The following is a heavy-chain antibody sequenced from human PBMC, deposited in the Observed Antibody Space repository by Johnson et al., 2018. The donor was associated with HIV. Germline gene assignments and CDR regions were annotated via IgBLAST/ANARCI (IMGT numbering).Heavy chain of an antibody. V-gene: IGHV3-7*01. CDR1: GVTFSNYW. D-gene: IGHD2-21*01. CDR2: IKQDGSEK. CDR3: ARERQAVVAFDI. J-gene: IGHJ3*02. Sequence: VQLMESGGGLVQPGGSLRLSCAASGVTFSNYWMSWVRQAPGKGLEWVANIKQDGSEKYYVVSVKGRFTISRDNAKNSLFLQMNSLRAEDTAVYSCARERQAVVAFDIWGQGTMVTVSS.